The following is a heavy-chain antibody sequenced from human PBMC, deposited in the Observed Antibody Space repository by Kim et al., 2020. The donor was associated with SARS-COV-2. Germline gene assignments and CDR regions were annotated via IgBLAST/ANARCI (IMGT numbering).Heavy chain of an antibody. J-gene: IGHJ6*02. CDR1: GYTFTGYY. V-gene: IGHV1-2*02. CDR3: ASTYYYGSGSQPYYYYYGMDV. Sequence: ASVKVSCKASGYTFTGYYMHWVRQAPGQGLEWMGWINPNSGGTNYAQKFQGRVTMTRDTSISTAYMELSRLRSDDTAVYYCASTYYYGSGSQPYYYYYGMDVWGQGTTVTVSS. D-gene: IGHD3-10*01. CDR2: INPNSGGT.